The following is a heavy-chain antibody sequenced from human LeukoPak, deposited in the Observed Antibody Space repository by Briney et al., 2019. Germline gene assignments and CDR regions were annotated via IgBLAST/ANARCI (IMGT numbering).Heavy chain of an antibody. CDR3: ARAAGSGRNKNLDY. Sequence: SETLPLTCAVYGGSFSGYYWSWIRQPPGKGLEWIGEINHSGSTNYNPSLKSRVTISVDTSKNQFSLKLSSVTAADTAVYYCARAAGSGRNKNLDYWGQGTLVTVSS. D-gene: IGHD3-10*01. CDR2: INHSGST. J-gene: IGHJ4*02. CDR1: GGSFSGYY. V-gene: IGHV4-34*01.